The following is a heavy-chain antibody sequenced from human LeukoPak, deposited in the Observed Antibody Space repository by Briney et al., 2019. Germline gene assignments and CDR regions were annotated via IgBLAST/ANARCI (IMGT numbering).Heavy chain of an antibody. CDR2: ISAYNGNT. D-gene: IGHD3-16*01. J-gene: IGHJ4*02. CDR3: ASIRRGELWVYFDY. Sequence: ASVKVSCKASGYTFTSYGISWVRQAPGQGLEWMGWISAYNGNTNYAQKLQGRVTMTTDTSTSTAYMELRSLRSDDTAVYYCASIRRGELWVYFDYWGQGTLVTVSS. V-gene: IGHV1-18*01. CDR1: GYTFTSYG.